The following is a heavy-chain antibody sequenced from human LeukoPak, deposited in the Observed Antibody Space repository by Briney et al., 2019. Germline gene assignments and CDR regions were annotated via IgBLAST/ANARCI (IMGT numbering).Heavy chain of an antibody. D-gene: IGHD2-2*01. J-gene: IGHJ4*02. CDR2: ISGGGETT. CDR3: AKDRIGFYQPYDY. V-gene: IGHV3-23*01. CDR1: GFTFSGYA. Sequence: GGSLRLSCAASGFTFSGYAMSWVRQAPGKGLEWVSAISGGGETTWYADSVKGRFIMSRDNSRNMLHLQMNSLRAEDTAVYYCAKDRIGFYQPYDYWGQGTLVTVSS.